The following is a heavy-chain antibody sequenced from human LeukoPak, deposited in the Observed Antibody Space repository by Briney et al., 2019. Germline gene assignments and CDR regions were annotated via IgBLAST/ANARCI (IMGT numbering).Heavy chain of an antibody. CDR2: FDPEDAET. CDR1: GYTLTELC. J-gene: IGHJ6*03. V-gene: IGHV1-24*01. D-gene: IGHD3-16*02. CDR3: ATGRYDYVWGSYRPSYYMDV. Sequence: ASVKVSCKVSGYTLTELCMHWVRQAPGKGLEWMGGFDPEDAETIYAQKFQGRVTMTEDTSTDTAYMELSSLRSEDTAVYYCATGRYDYVWGSYRPSYYMDVWGKGTTVTIS.